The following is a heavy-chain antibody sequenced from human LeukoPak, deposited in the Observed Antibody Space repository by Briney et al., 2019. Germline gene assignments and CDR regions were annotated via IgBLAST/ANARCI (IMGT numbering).Heavy chain of an antibody. CDR1: GFTFSDFD. D-gene: IGHD2-21*01. J-gene: IGHJ4*02. V-gene: IGHV3-13*04. CDR2: IASAGDT. Sequence: AAGSLRLSCAASGFTFSDFDMHWVRQATGRGLEWVSSIASAGDTYYVASVRGRFTISRENAKSSLYLQMNSLRAGDTAVYYCVRGGHIGFDYWGRGTLVTVS. CDR3: VRGGHIGFDY.